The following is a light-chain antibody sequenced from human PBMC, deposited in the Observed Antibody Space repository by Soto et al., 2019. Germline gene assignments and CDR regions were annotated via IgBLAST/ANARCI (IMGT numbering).Light chain of an antibody. CDR2: TAS. CDR3: LQDFNYPLT. J-gene: IGKJ4*01. Sequence: AIQITQSPPSLSPSVGDRVTITCRGNQDISDNLGWYQQKPGKAPKLLIHTASTLQSGVPSRFSGSGSGTDFTLTISSLQPEDSATYYCLQDFNYPLTFGGGTKVDIK. CDR1: QDISDN. V-gene: IGKV1-6*02.